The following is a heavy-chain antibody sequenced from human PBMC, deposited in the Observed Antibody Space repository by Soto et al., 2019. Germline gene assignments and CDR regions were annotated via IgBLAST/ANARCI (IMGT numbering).Heavy chain of an antibody. CDR2: ISSSSTI. V-gene: IGHV3-48*01. Sequence: EVQLVESGGGLVQPGGSLRLSCAASGFTFSSYSMNWVRQAPGKGLEWVSYISSSSTIYYADSVKGRFTISRDNAKNSLYLQMNSLRAEDTAVYYCARQGALRYFDWSPEGWFDPWGQGTLVTVSS. CDR1: GFTFSSYS. CDR3: ARQGALRYFDWSPEGWFDP. J-gene: IGHJ5*02. D-gene: IGHD3-9*01.